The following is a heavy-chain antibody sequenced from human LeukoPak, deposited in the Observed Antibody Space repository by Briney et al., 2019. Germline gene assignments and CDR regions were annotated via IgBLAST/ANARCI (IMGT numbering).Heavy chain of an antibody. CDR2: ISGSGGST. V-gene: IGHV3-23*01. Sequence: GGSLRLSCAASGFTFDDYGMSWVRQAPGKGLEWVSAISGSGGSTYYADSVKGRFTISRDNSKNTLYLQMNSLRAEDTAVYYCAKENNRLWFGEPMGYWGQGTLVTVSS. CDR3: AKENNRLWFGEPMGY. D-gene: IGHD3-10*01. J-gene: IGHJ4*02. CDR1: GFTFDDYG.